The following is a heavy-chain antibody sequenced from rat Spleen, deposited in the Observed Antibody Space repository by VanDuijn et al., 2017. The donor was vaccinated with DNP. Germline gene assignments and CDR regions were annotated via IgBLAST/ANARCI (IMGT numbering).Heavy chain of an antibody. Sequence: EVQLQESGSGLVKPSQSLSLTCSVTGYSITSNFWGWIRKFPGNKLEWMGYINSAGSTNYNPSLKSRISITRDTSKNQFFLQVNSVTTEDTATYYCARFKYNSGYGYWGQGVMVTFSS. CDR2: INSAGST. CDR1: GYSITSNF. D-gene: IGHD4-3*01. CDR3: ARFKYNSGYGY. J-gene: IGHJ2*01. V-gene: IGHV3-3*01.